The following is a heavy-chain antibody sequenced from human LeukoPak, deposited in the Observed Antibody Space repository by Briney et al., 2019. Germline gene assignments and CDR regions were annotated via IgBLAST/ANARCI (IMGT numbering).Heavy chain of an antibody. CDR3: VVYYGDYNFDY. CDR1: GYTFTGYY. CDR2: INPNSGGT. D-gene: IGHD4-17*01. Sequence: ASVKVSCKDSGYTFTGYYIHWVRQAPGQGLEWMGWINPNSGGTNYAQKFQGRVTMTRDTSISTAYMELNRLTSDDTALYYCVVYYGDYNFDYWGQGTLVTVSS. J-gene: IGHJ4*02. V-gene: IGHV1-2*02.